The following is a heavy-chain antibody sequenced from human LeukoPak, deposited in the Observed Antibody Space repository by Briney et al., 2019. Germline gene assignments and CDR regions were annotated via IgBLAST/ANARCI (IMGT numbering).Heavy chain of an antibody. Sequence: PSETLSLTCTVSGGSISGYYWSWIRQPPGKGLEWIGEINHSGSTNYNPSLKSRVTISVDTSKNQFSLKLSSVTAADTAVYYCARGPIVVVPAAGGYYFDYWGQGTLVTVSS. D-gene: IGHD2-2*01. CDR3: ARGPIVVVPAAGGYYFDY. J-gene: IGHJ4*02. CDR2: INHSGST. V-gene: IGHV4-34*01. CDR1: GGSISGYY.